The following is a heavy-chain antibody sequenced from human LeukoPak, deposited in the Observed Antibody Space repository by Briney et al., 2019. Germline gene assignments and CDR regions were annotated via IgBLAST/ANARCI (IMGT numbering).Heavy chain of an antibody. CDR2: MNPNSGNT. J-gene: IGHJ6*03. V-gene: IGHV1-8*01. CDR3: ARLYSSSWYEVYYYYYMDV. D-gene: IGHD6-13*01. Sequence: ASVKVSCKASGYTFTSYDINWVRQATGQGLEWMGWMNPNSGNTGYAQKFQGRVTMTRNTSISTAYLELRSLRSEDTAVYYCARLYSSSWYEVYYYYYMDVWGKGTTVTVSS. CDR1: GYTFTSYD.